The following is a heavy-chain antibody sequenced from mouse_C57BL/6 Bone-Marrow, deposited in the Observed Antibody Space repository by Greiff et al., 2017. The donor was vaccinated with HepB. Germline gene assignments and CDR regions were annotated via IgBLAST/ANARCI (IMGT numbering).Heavy chain of an antibody. V-gene: IGHV1-22*01. CDR1: GYTFTDYN. Sequence: VQLKESGPELVKPGASVKMSCKASGYTFTDYNMHWVKQSHGKSLEWIGYINPNNGGTSYNQKFKGKATLTVNKSSSTAYMELRSLTSEDSAVYYCAEGLLYFDYWGQGTTLTVSS. CDR3: AEGLLYFDY. D-gene: IGHD1-1*01. J-gene: IGHJ2*01. CDR2: INPNNGGT.